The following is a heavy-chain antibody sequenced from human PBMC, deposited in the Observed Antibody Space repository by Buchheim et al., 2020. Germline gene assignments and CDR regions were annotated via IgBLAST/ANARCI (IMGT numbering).Heavy chain of an antibody. J-gene: IGHJ4*02. V-gene: IGHV3-7*01. CDR2: IKQDGSDK. D-gene: IGHD2-8*01. CDR1: GFTFDNYW. Sequence: EVQLVESGGGLVQPGGSLRLYCEASGFTFDNYWMTWVRQAPGKGLEWVATIKQDGSDKYYVDSVRGRFTISRDQAKNSVALQMNSLRVEDTAVYYCARDPPSEWAFWGQGT. CDR3: ARDPPSEWAF.